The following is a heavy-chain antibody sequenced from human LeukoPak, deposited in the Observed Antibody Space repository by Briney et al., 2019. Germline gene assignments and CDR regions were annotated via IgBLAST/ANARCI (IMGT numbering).Heavy chain of an antibody. CDR1: GFPFSSHV. CDR2: ISSSGGTI. V-gene: IGHV3-48*03. J-gene: IGHJ4*02. CDR3: ARDWSYYGY. Sequence: GGSLRLSCAASGFPFSSHVLSWVRQAPGKGLEWVSYISSSGGTISYADSVKGRFTISRDNAKNSLYLQMNSLRAEDTAVYYCARDWSYYGYWGQGTLVTVSS. D-gene: IGHD1-1*01.